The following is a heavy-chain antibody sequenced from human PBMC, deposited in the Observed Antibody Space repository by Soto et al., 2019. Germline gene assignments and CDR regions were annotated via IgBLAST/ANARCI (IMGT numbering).Heavy chain of an antibody. CDR3: ARHSLALRKNNWFDP. CDR2: IFYLGSS. Sequence: SETLSLTCTVSGDSIISSDFYCGWIRQPPGKGLEWIGSIFYLGSSYYNPSLKSRVTMSVDTSKNQFSLSLRSVTAADTALYFCARHSLALRKNNWFDPWGQGIMGT. J-gene: IGHJ5*02. D-gene: IGHD3-3*02. CDR1: GDSIISSDFY. V-gene: IGHV4-39*01.